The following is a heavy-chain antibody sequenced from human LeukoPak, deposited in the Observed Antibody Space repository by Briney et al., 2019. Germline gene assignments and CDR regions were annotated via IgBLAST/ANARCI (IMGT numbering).Heavy chain of an antibody. CDR2: ISAYNGNT. Sequence: GASVKVSCKASGYTFTGYGISWVRQAPGQGLEWMGWISAYNGNTNYAHKVQGRVTMTTDTSTSTAYMELRSLRSDDTAVYYCAREQLGPETQFGYWGQGTLVTVSS. J-gene: IGHJ4*02. V-gene: IGHV1-18*01. D-gene: IGHD6-13*01. CDR3: AREQLGPETQFGY. CDR1: GYTFTGYG.